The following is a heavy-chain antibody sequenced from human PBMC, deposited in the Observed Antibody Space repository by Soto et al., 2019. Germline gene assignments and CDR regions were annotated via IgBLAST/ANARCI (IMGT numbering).Heavy chain of an antibody. CDR2: IYHSGST. V-gene: IGHV4-38-2*01. J-gene: IGHJ6*02. Sequence: SETLSLTCAVSGYSISSGYYWGWIRQPPGKGLEWIGSIYHSGSTYYNPSLKSRVTISVDTSKNQFSLKLSSVTAADTAVYYCARAMPAAIARYYYGMDVWGQGTTVTVFS. CDR1: GYSISSGYY. CDR3: ARAMPAAIARYYYGMDV. D-gene: IGHD2-2*01.